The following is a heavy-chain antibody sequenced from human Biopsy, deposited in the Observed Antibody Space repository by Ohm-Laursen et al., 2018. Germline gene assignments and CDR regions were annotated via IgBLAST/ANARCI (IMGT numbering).Heavy chain of an antibody. V-gene: IGHV4-59*08. CDR1: GGSISSYY. Sequence: PSETLSLTCTVSGGSISSYYWTWIRQPPGKGLEWIGSISNSGTTKSSPSLKSRVNISLHTSKNQLSLKLTSVTAADTAVYYCARLSTLFGVADFTDDWGQGTLVTVSS. CDR3: ARLSTLFGVADFTDD. D-gene: IGHD3-3*01. CDR2: ISNSGTT. J-gene: IGHJ4*02.